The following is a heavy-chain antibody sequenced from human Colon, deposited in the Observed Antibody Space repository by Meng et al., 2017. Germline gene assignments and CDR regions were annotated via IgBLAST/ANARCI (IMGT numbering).Heavy chain of an antibody. D-gene: IGHD6-6*01. CDR2: INHSGST. V-gene: IGHV4-34*01. CDR3: ARVGPSGRFPSAYSSSPRTARPREYYYYGMDV. CDR1: GGSFSGYY. J-gene: IGHJ6*02. Sequence: SETLSLTCAVYGGSFSGYYWSWIRQPPGKGLEWIGEINHSGSTNYNPSLKSRVTISVDTAKNQFPLKLSSVTAADTAVYYCARVGPSGRFPSAYSSSPRTARPREYYYYGMDVWGQGTTVTVSS.